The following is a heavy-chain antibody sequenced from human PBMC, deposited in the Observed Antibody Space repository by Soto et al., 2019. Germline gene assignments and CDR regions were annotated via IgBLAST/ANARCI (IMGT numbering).Heavy chain of an antibody. Sequence: EVRLGESGGGLVQPGGSRRLSCAASGFTFSNYWMHWVRQGPVKGLVWVSRLKSDGSQTNYTESVKGRFTIYRDNAKNTLYLHMNSLRAEDTAVYFCARGYSSAYRIDYWGQGTLVTVSS. J-gene: IGHJ4*02. V-gene: IGHV3-74*01. CDR3: ARGYSSAYRIDY. D-gene: IGHD5-18*01. CDR1: GFTFSNYW. CDR2: LKSDGSQT.